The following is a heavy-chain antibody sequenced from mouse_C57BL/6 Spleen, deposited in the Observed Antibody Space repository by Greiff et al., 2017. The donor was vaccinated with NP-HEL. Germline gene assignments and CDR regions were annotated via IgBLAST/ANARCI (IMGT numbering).Heavy chain of an antibody. CDR1: GYTFTSYW. CDR2: IDPSDSET. CDR3: ARPITTVVDWYFDV. J-gene: IGHJ1*03. V-gene: IGHV1-52*01. Sequence: VQLQQPGAELVRPGSSVKLSCKASGYTFTSYWMHWVKQRPIQGLEWIGNIDPSDSETHYNQKFKDKATLTVDKSSSTAYMQLSSLTSEDSAVYYCARPITTVVDWYFDVWGTGTTVTVSS. D-gene: IGHD1-1*01.